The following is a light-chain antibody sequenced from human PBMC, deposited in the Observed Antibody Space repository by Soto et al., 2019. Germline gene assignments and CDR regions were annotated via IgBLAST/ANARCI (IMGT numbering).Light chain of an antibody. Sequence: IVLAQSPATLSVSPEERATLSCRASQSVSSSLAWYQQKPGQAPRLLIYDASNRATGIPARFSGSGSGTDFTLTISRLEPEDSAVYYCQQYGSAPTWTCGQGTRWIS. CDR1: QSVSSS. CDR3: QQYGSAPTWT. CDR2: DAS. V-gene: IGKV3-20*01. J-gene: IGKJ1*01.